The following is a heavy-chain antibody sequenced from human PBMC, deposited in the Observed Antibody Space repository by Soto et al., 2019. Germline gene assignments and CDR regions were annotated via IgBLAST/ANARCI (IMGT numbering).Heavy chain of an antibody. D-gene: IGHD5-18*01. J-gene: IGHJ6*02. Sequence: PSETLSLTCTVSGGSISSGGYYWSWIRQHPGKGLEWIGYIYYSGSTYYNPSLKSRVTISVDTSKNQFSLKLSSVTAADTAVYYCARDIEDTAMVTTTRREYYYYYGMDVWGQGTTVTVSS. CDR2: IYYSGST. CDR1: GGSISSGGYY. CDR3: ARDIEDTAMVTTTRREYYYYYGMDV. V-gene: IGHV4-31*03.